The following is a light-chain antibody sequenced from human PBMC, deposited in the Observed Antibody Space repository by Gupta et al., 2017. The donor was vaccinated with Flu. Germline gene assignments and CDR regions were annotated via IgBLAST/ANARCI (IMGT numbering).Light chain of an antibody. CDR1: QSVSSY. J-gene: IGKJ4*01. CDR3: QQRSNWLLT. CDR2: DAS. V-gene: IGKV3-11*01. Sequence: EIVLTQSPATLSLSPGERASQSVSSYLAWYQQKPGQAPRRLIYDASNRATGIPARFSGSGSGTDFTLTISSLEPEDFAVYYCQQRSNWLLTFGGGTKVEIK.